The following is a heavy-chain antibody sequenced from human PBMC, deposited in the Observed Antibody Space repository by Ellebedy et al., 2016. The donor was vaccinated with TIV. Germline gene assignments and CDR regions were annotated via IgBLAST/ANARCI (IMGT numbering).Heavy chain of an antibody. CDR2: IWNDGSTK. D-gene: IGHD4-23*01. CDR1: GFTFRTYNTYS. Sequence: GESLKISCAASGFTFRTYNTYSMNWVRQAPGKGLEWVALIWNDGSTKYYVDSVKGRFTVSRDNSKNILYLQMSSLGAEDTAMYYCARGYGGTSAYWYFDLWGRGTLVTVSS. J-gene: IGHJ2*01. V-gene: IGHV3-33*08. CDR3: ARGYGGTSAYWYFDL.